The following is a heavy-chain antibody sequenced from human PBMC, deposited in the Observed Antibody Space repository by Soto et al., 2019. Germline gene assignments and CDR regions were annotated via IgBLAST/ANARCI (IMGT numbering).Heavy chain of an antibody. CDR2: ISSSSSYI. V-gene: IGHV3-21*01. CDR1: GFTFSSYS. CDR3: ASILYSSSPASTFDY. Sequence: EVQLVESGGGLVKPGGSLRLSCAASGFTFSSYSMNWVRQAPGKGLEWVSSISSSSSYIYYADSVKGRFAISRDNAKNSLYLQMNSLRAEDTAVYYCASILYSSSPASTFDYWGQGILVTVSS. J-gene: IGHJ4*02. D-gene: IGHD6-13*01.